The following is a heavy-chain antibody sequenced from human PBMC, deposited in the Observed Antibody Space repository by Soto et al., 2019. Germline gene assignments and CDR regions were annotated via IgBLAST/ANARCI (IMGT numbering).Heavy chain of an antibody. CDR2: ISWNSGSI. D-gene: IGHD2-2*01. Sequence: EVQLVESGGGLVQPGRSLRLSCAASGFTFDDYAMHWVRQAPGKGLEWVSGISWNSGSIGYADSVKGRFTISRDNAKSSMYLQSNSLRAEDTALYYCAKGGQLLTEGGGYWGQGTLVTVSS. CDR1: GFTFDDYA. V-gene: IGHV3-9*01. CDR3: AKGGQLLTEGGGY. J-gene: IGHJ4*02.